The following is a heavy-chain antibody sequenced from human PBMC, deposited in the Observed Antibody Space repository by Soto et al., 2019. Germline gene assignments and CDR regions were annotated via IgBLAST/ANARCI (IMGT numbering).Heavy chain of an antibody. CDR2: VYYRGRS. V-gene: IGHV4-39*01. Sequence: SETLSLTCTVSGGSVTNSSYYWGWIRQSPGKGLEWIGSVYYRGRSYSKSSVKSRVTISVDTSKNRFSLSVNSVTASDTAVYFCVSQRTTVPTQAYFDYWGPGALVTVSS. D-gene: IGHD4-17*01. CDR1: GGSVTNSSYY. J-gene: IGHJ4*02. CDR3: VSQRTTVPTQAYFDY.